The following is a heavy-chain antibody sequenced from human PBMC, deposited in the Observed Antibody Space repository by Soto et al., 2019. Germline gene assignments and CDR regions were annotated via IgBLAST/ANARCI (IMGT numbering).Heavy chain of an antibody. V-gene: IGHV3-30*18. CDR3: AKGKIYGRRCYFDY. D-gene: IGHD4-17*01. J-gene: IGHJ4*02. CDR2: ISYDGSNK. Sequence: VGSLRLSCAASGFTFSSYGMHWVRQAPGKGLEWVAVISYDGSNKYYADSVKGRFTIPRDNSKNTLYLQMNSLRAEDTAVYYCAKGKIYGRRCYFDYWGQGTLVTVSS. CDR1: GFTFSSYG.